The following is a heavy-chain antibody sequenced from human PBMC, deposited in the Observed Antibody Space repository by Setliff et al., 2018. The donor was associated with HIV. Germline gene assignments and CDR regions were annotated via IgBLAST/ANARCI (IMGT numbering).Heavy chain of an antibody. CDR2: MNPKSGHT. J-gene: IGHJ6*02. D-gene: IGHD6-13*01. CDR3: ARTSLGDSSSWYGLYYYYGMDV. Sequence: ASVKVSCKASGYTFSSYDINWVRQATGQGLEWMGWMNPKSGHTGYAQRFQGRVTMTRNTSISTAYMELSSLRSEDTAVYYCARTSLGDSSSWYGLYYYYGMDVWGQGTTVTVSS. V-gene: IGHV1-8*02. CDR1: GYTFSSYD.